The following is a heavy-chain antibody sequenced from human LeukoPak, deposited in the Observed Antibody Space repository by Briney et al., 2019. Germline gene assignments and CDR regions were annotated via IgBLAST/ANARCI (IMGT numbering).Heavy chain of an antibody. V-gene: IGHV4-59*01. CDR1: GGFISSYY. CDR2: IYYSGST. D-gene: IGHD6-13*01. Sequence: SETLSLTCTVSGGFISSYYWSWIRQPPGKGLEWIGYIYYSGSTNYNPSLKSRVTISVDTSKNQFSLKLGSVTAADTAVYYCARARWAPRYSSSWDYWGQGTLVTVSS. CDR3: ARARWAPRYSSSWDY. J-gene: IGHJ4*02.